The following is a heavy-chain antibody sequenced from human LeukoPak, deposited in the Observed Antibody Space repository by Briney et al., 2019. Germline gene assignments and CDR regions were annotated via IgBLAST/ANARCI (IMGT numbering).Heavy chain of an antibody. J-gene: IGHJ6*04. CDR1: GFTVSSNY. Sequence: GSLRLSCAASGFTVSSNYMSWVRQAPGKGLEWVSVIYSGGSTYYAGSVKGRFTISRDNAKNSLYLQMNRLRAEDTAVYYCAELGITMIGGVWGKGTTVTISS. D-gene: IGHD3-10*02. CDR3: AELGITMIGGV. CDR2: IYSGGST. V-gene: IGHV3-66*01.